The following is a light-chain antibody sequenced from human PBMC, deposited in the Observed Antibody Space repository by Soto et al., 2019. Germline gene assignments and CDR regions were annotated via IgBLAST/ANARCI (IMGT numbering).Light chain of an antibody. V-gene: IGKV1-5*01. CDR2: DAF. CDR1: QSISSW. CDR3: QQYNSYSPLT. J-gene: IGKJ4*01. Sequence: IQMPQSPSSLSASVGNRVTITFPASQSISSWLAWYQQKPGKAPKLLIFDAFSLESGVPSRFSGSRSGTEFTLTISSLQPDDYATYYCQQYNSYSPLTFGGGTKVDI.